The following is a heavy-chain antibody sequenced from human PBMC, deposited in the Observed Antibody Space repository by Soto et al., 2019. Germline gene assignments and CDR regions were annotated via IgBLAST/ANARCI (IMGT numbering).Heavy chain of an antibody. V-gene: IGHV3-23*01. CDR3: AKDAVYGDGLWLAGN. J-gene: IGHJ4*02. Sequence: EVQLLESGGGLVQPGGSLRLSCAASGFSVSRYAMMWVRQPPGKGQEWVAGMTGSGGDIRYADPVKGRFTISKDNSKNQLYLQMNSLRAEDTAIYYCAKDAVYGDGLWLAGNWGQGTLVTVSS. D-gene: IGHD2-21*02. CDR1: GFSVSRYA. CDR2: MTGSGGDI.